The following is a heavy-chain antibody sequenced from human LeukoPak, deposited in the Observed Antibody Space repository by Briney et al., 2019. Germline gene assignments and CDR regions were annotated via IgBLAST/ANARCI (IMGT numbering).Heavy chain of an antibody. CDR2: ISWDGGST. CDR3: AKDENSSGTTGSLDY. Sequence: PGGSLRLSCAASGFTFDDYTMHWVRQAPGKGLEWVSLISWDGGSTYYADSVKGRFTISRDNSKNSLYLQMNSLRTDDTALYYCAKDENSSGTTGSLDYWGQGTLVTVSS. D-gene: IGHD3-22*01. J-gene: IGHJ4*02. CDR1: GFTFDDYT. V-gene: IGHV3-43*01.